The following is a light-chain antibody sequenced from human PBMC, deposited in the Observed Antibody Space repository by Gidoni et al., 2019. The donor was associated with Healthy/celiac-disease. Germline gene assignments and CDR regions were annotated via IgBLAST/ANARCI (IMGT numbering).Light chain of an antibody. V-gene: IGKV1-39*01. CDR2: DAS. CDR1: QSISSY. Sequence: DIQITQSPSSLSASVVDRVTITSPASQSISSYLKWYQQKPGKAPKHLIYDASSLQSGVPSRSSGGGAGTEYTLTISSLQPEDYATYYCQQSYSTPFTFGHGTNVDIK. J-gene: IGKJ3*01. CDR3: QQSYSTPFT.